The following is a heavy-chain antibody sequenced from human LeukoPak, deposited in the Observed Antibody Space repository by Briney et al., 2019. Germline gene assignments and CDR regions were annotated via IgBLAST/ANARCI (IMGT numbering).Heavy chain of an antibody. J-gene: IGHJ4*02. D-gene: IGHD6-19*01. Sequence: PGGSLRLSCAASGFTFSSYSMNWVRQAPGKGLEWVSYISSSSSTIYYADSVKGRFTISRDNAKNSLYLQMNSLRAEDTAVYYCAREGRVAGTDYWGQGTLVTVSS. CDR3: AREGRVAGTDY. CDR1: GFTFSSYS. V-gene: IGHV3-48*01. CDR2: ISSSSSTI.